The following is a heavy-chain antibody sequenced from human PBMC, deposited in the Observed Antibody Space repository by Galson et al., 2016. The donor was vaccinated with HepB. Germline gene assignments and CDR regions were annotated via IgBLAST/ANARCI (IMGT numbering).Heavy chain of an antibody. CDR1: GFTFSRSG. D-gene: IGHD6-6*01. J-gene: IGHJ3*01. V-gene: IGHV3-48*02. CDR2: ISSSVSII. CDR3: ARELVRSAFDL. Sequence: SLRLSCAGSGFTFSRSGLNWVRQAPGKGLQWVSYISSSVSIIYYADSVKGRFTISRDNAKNSVYLEMHSLRDDDTAVYYCARELVRSAFDLWGQGTMVTVSS.